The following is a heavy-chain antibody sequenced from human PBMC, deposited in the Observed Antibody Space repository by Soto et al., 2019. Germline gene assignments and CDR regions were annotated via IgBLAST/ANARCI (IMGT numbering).Heavy chain of an antibody. CDR2: ISGSGGST. CDR1: GFTFSSYA. J-gene: IGHJ6*03. D-gene: IGHD3-3*01. Sequence: EVQLLESGGGLVQPGGSLRLSCAASGFTFSSYAMSWVRQAPGKGLEWVSAISGSGGSTYYADSVKGRFTISRDNSKNTLYLQMNSLRAEDTAVYYCAKGFDDFWSGYYAPYYYYYMDVWGKGTPVTVSS. V-gene: IGHV3-23*01. CDR3: AKGFDDFWSGYYAPYYYYYMDV.